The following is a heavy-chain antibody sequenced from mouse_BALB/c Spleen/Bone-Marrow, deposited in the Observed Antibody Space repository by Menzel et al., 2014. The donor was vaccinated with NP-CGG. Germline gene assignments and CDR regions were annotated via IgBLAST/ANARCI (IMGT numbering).Heavy chain of an antibody. V-gene: IGHV1-4*01. CDR2: INPSSGYT. CDR1: GYTLTTYT. CDR3: AKRDIYYGYDGNAMDY. J-gene: IGHJ4*01. D-gene: IGHD2-2*01. Sequence: VQLQQSGAELARPGASVKMSCKASGYTLTTYTMHWVKQRPGQGLEWIGYINPSSGYTNYNQKFKDKATLTADKSSSTAYMQLSSLTSEDSAVYFCAKRDIYYGYDGNAMDYWGQGTSVTVSS.